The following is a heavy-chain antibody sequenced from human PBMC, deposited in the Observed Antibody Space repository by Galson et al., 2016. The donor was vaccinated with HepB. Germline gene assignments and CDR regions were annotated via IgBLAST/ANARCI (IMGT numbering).Heavy chain of an antibody. CDR3: VSGYTSGI. CDR2: KNQDGSAK. Sequence: SLRLSCAASGFTFSAYWLTWVRQAPGNGLEWVASKNQDGSAKYYVDSAKGRFIISRDNASTSLSLQMNSLRVDDTSMYYCVSGYTSGIWGPGTKVIVSS. CDR1: GFTFSAYW. V-gene: IGHV3-7*01. D-gene: IGHD6-19*01. J-gene: IGHJ3*01.